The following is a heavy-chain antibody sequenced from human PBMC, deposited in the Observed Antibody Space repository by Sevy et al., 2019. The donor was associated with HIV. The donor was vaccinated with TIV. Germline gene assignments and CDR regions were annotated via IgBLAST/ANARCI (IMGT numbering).Heavy chain of an antibody. Sequence: GGSLRLSCVGSGFTFSAHGMHWVRRAPGKGLEWVAVISYDGDYKYYADSVKGRFTISRDRSKNTLYLQMNSLRTEDTAMYYCAKDQSASVYAAEYYYGMDVWGQGTTVTVSS. CDR3: AKDQSASVYAAEYYYGMDV. J-gene: IGHJ6*02. CDR2: ISYDGDYK. CDR1: GFTFSAHG. D-gene: IGHD5-12*01. V-gene: IGHV3-30*18.